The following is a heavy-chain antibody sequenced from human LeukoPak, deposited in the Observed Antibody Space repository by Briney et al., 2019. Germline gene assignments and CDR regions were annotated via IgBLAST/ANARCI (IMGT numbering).Heavy chain of an antibody. J-gene: IGHJ5*02. CDR1: GYSISSGYY. CDR2: IYRSGST. V-gene: IGHV4-38-2*01. Sequence: SETLSLTCGVSGYSISSGYYWGWIRQSPGKGLEWIGNIYRSGSTYYNSSLKSRVTISVDTSKDQFSLRLTSVTAADTAVYYCARRDRWFDPWGQGTLVTVSS. CDR3: ARRDRWFDP.